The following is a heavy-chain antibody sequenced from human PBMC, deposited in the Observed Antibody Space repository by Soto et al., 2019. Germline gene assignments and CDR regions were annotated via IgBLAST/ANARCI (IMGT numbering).Heavy chain of an antibody. Sequence: QVQLVESGGGVVQPGRSLRLSCSTSGLTFTRHAMHWVRQVPGKGLEWVAAISDDGSKKHYVDSVKGRFSISRDKSRNTVYLQRNSLRVEDTAVYFCAGERETSSWFLSVFEYWGQGTLVTVSS. V-gene: IGHV3-30-3*01. CDR3: AGERETSSWFLSVFEY. CDR2: ISDDGSKK. CDR1: GLTFTRHA. D-gene: IGHD6-13*01. J-gene: IGHJ4*02.